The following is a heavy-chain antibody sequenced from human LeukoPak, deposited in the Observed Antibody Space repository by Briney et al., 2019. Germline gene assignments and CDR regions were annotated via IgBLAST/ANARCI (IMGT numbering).Heavy chain of an antibody. J-gene: IGHJ4*02. D-gene: IGHD6-13*01. Sequence: SETLSLTCAVYGGSFSGYYWSWIRQPPGKGLEWIGEINHSGSTNYNPSLKSRVTISVDTSKNQFSLKLSSVTAADTAVYYCACLAAGRNCFDYWGQGTLVTVSS. V-gene: IGHV4-34*01. CDR3: ACLAAGRNCFDY. CDR2: INHSGST. CDR1: GGSFSGYY.